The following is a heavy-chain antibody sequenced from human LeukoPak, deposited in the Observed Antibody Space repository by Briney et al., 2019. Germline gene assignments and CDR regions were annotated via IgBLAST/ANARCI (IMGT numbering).Heavy chain of an antibody. V-gene: IGHV3-23*01. CDR3: AKLGNFASGSYSD. CDR2: ICDSGGYT. CDR1: GFTFSSFA. D-gene: IGHD3-10*01. Sequence: GGSLRLSCAASGFTFSSFAMCWVREAPGKGLGWVSTICDSGGYTYYADSVKGRYTISRDNSKNTLYMHMNSLRAEDTAVYYCAKLGNFASGSYSDWGQGTLVTVSS. J-gene: IGHJ4*02.